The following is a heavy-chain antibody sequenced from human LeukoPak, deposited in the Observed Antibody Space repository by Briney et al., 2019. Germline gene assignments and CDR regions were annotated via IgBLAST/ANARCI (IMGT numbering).Heavy chain of an antibody. CDR2: IWYDGSNK. CDR1: GFTFSSYG. Sequence: GGSLRLSCAASGFTFSSYGTHWVRQAPGKGLEWVAVIWYDGSNKYYADSVKGRFTISRDNSKNTLYLQMNSLRAEDTAVYYCARSTRDSSGYYSGDYWGQGTLVTVSS. J-gene: IGHJ4*02. D-gene: IGHD3-22*01. V-gene: IGHV3-33*01. CDR3: ARSTRDSSGYYSGDY.